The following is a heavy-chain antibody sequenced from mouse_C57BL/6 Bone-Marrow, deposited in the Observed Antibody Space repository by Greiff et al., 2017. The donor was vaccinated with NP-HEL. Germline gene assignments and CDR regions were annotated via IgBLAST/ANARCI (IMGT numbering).Heavy chain of an antibody. D-gene: IGHD2-4*01. CDR1: GFTFSSYA. J-gene: IGHJ2*01. Sequence: EVQLQQSGGGLVKPGGSLKLSCAASGFTFSSYAMSWVRQTPEKRLEWVATISDGGSYTYYPDNVKGRFTISRDNAKNNLYLQMGHLKAEDTAMYYCARVRIYYDYDEGFDYWGQGTTLTVSS. CDR3: ARVRIYYDYDEGFDY. CDR2: ISDGGSYT. V-gene: IGHV5-4*01.